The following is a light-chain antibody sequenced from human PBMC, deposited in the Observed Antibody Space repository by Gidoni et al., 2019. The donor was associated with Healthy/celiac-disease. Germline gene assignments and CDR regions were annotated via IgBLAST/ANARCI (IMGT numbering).Light chain of an antibody. CDR3: QQYYSTPLT. V-gene: IGKV4-1*01. CDR1: QSVLYSSNNKNS. CDR2: WAS. J-gene: IGKJ4*01. Sequence: DIVMTQSPDSLAVSLGERATINCKSSQSVLYSSNNKNSVAWYQQKPGQPPKLLIYWASTRESGVPDRFSGSGSGTDFTLTISSLQAEDVAVYYCQQYYSTPLTFGGGTKVEIK.